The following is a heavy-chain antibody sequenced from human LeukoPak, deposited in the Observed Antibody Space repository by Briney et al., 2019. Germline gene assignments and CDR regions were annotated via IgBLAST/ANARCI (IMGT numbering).Heavy chain of an antibody. V-gene: IGHV4-4*07. CDR3: VLGPSYSSGWYNWFDP. D-gene: IGHD6-19*01. CDR1: GGSISSYY. J-gene: IGHJ5*02. Sequence: SETLSLTCTVSGGSISSYYWSWIRQPAGKGLEWIGRIYTSGSTNYNPSLKSRVTISVDKSKNQFSLKLSSVTAADTAVYYCVLGPSYSSGWYNWFDPWGQGTLVTVSS. CDR2: IYTSGST.